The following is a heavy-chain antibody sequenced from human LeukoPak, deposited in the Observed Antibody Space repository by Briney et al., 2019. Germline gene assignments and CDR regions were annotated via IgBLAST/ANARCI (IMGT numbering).Heavy chain of an antibody. Sequence: SETLSLTCTVSDGSISSYYWSWIRQPPGKGREWIGYIYYSGSTNYNPSLKSRVTISVDTSKNQFSLKLSSVTAADTAVYYCARTSVVAAPGPYIDYWGQGTLVTVSS. CDR3: ARTSVVAAPGPYIDY. J-gene: IGHJ4*02. D-gene: IGHD6-13*01. V-gene: IGHV4-59*01. CDR2: IYYSGST. CDR1: DGSISSYY.